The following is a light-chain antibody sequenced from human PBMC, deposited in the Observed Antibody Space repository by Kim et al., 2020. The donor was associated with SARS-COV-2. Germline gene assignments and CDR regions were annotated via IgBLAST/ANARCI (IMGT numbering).Light chain of an antibody. J-gene: IGKJ2*01. Sequence: AIQMTQSPSSLSASVGDRVTITCRASQGIRNDLGWYQQKPGEAPNLLIYSASNLQSGVPLRFSGGGSGTDFTLTINNLQPEDFATYYCLQDYSYPLTLGKGTKLEI. CDR2: SAS. CDR3: LQDYSYPLT. V-gene: IGKV1-6*01. CDR1: QGIRND.